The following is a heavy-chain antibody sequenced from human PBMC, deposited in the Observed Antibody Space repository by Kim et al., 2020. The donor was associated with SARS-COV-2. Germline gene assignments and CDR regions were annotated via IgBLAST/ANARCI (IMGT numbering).Heavy chain of an antibody. Sequence: SETLSLTCTVSGGSVSSGSYYWSWIRQPPGKGLEWIGYIYYSGSTNYNPSLKRRVTIAVDTSKNQFSLKLSSVTAADTAVYYCARVVLTGTTRFDYWGQGSLVTVSS. CDR3: ARVVLTGTTRFDY. CDR1: GGSVSSGSYY. J-gene: IGHJ4*02. V-gene: IGHV4-61*01. D-gene: IGHD1-20*01. CDR2: IYYSGST.